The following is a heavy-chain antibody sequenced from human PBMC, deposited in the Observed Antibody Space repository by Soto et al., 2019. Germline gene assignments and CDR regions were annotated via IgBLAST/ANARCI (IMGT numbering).Heavy chain of an antibody. D-gene: IGHD3-3*01. J-gene: IGHJ4*02. CDR3: ATLMIFGVVINPYDY. CDR1: GLTFSSYR. V-gene: IGHV3-7*03. CDR2: INEDGSDR. Sequence: EVQLVESGGGLVQPGGSLRLSCVASGLTFSSYRMGWVRQAPAKGLEWVANINEDGSDRAYEDSVKGRFIISRDNSKNSVYLQMDSLRAEDTAVYFCATLMIFGVVINPYDYWGQGTLVTVSS.